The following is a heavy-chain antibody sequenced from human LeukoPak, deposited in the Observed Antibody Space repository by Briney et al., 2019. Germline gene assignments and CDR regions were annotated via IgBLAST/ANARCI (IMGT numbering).Heavy chain of an antibody. CDR2: ISSSGGST. D-gene: IGHD3-16*01. CDR1: GFAFRSYV. J-gene: IGHJ5*02. CDR3: SKDRSGPPPLTCIFGS. V-gene: IGHV3-23*01. Sequence: PGRSLRLSCAASGFAFRSYVMSSVRQDPGKGLESVSSISSSGGSTYYADSVKGRFTLSRDNSKNTMYLQVERLRAEDTAVSYFSKDRSGPPPLTCIFGSWGQGTLVTVSS.